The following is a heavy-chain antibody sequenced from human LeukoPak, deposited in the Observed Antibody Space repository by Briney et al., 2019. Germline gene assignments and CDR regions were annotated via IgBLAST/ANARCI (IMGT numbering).Heavy chain of an antibody. J-gene: IGHJ4*02. CDR1: GGSIIGYY. CDR3: ASLSGMATNTGAFDY. D-gene: IGHD5-24*01. Sequence: SETLSLTCTVSGGSIIGYYWSWIRQSPGKGLVWIGYIYYSGSTNYNPSLKSRVTISVDTSKNQFSLKLSSVTAADTAVYYCASLSGMATNTGAFDYWGQGTLVTVSS. V-gene: IGHV4-59*08. CDR2: IYYSGST.